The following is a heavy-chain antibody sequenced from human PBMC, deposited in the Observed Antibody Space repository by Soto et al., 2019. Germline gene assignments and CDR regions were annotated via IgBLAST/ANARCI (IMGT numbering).Heavy chain of an antibody. V-gene: IGHV1-2*02. Sequence: RASVKVSCKASGYTFIGYHMHWVRQAPGQGLEWMGWINPKSGATNLAQKFQGRVTMTRDTSISTAYMEPTRLTSDDTAVYYCASPPPAYSSGVLASWGQGTQVTVSS. CDR3: ASPPPAYSSGVLAS. J-gene: IGHJ5*02. CDR1: GYTFIGYH. CDR2: INPKSGAT. D-gene: IGHD6-19*01.